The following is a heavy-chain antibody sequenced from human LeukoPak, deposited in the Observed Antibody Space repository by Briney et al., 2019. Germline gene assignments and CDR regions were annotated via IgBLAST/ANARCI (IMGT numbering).Heavy chain of an antibody. CDR1: GFTFSDYY. D-gene: IGHD6-19*01. V-gene: IGHV3-11*04. CDR2: IRGGGSSI. J-gene: IGHJ4*02. Sequence: GGSLRLSCAASGFTFSDYYMSWIRQAPGKGLEWVSYIRGGGSSIYYADSVKGRFTISRDNAKNSVYLQMNSLRAEDTALYYCASPVEVAGRGGFWGQGTLVTVSS. CDR3: ASPVEVAGRGGF.